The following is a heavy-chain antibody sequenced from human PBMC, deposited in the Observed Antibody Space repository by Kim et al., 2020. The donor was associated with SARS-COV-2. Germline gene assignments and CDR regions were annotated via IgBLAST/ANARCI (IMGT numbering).Heavy chain of an antibody. CDR3: APGEESSLMGVLPFDY. D-gene: IGHD3-16*01. Sequence: SGKSRFTISRDNSKNTLYLQMNSLRGEDTAVYYCAPGEESSLMGVLPFDYWGQGTLVTVSS. J-gene: IGHJ4*02. V-gene: IGHV3-23*01.